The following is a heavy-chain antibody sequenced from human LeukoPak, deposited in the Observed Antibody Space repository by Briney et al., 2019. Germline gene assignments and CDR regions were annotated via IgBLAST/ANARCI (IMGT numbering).Heavy chain of an antibody. V-gene: IGHV4-31*03. Sequence: SQTLSLTCTVSGGSISSGGYYWSWIRQHPGKGLEWIGYIYYSGSTYYNPSLKSRVTISVDTSKNQFSLKLSSVTAADTAVYYCARAGLRWGAFDIWGRGTMVTVSS. J-gene: IGHJ3*02. D-gene: IGHD4-23*01. CDR1: GGSISSGGYY. CDR3: ARAGLRWGAFDI. CDR2: IYYSGST.